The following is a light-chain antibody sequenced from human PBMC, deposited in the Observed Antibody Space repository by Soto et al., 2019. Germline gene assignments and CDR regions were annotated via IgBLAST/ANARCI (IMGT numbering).Light chain of an antibody. J-gene: IGLJ2*01. CDR1: YSNIGSNT. V-gene: IGLV1-44*01. CDR2: SNN. CDR3: AAWDDSLNSRKML. Sequence: QSLLTQPPSVSATPGQRVTISCSGTYSNIGSNTVAWYQRLPGAAPKLLIYSNNERPSGVPDRFSGSKSGSSASLAISGPHSEDEAVYYFAAWDDSLNSRKMLFGGGTNPPVL.